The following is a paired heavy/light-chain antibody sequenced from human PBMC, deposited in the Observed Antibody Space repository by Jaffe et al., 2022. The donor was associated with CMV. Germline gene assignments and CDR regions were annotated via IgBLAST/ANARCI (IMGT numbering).Heavy chain of an antibody. J-gene: IGHJ6*02. CDR3: ARRGYCSGGSCYGVYYYYGMDV. CDR1: GYTFTSYD. V-gene: IGHV1-8*01. D-gene: IGHD2-15*01. CDR2: MNPNSGNT. Sequence: QVQLVQSGAEVKKPGASVKVSCKASGYTFTSYDINWVRQATGQGLEWMGWMNPNSGNTGYAQKFQGRVTMTRNTSISTAYMELSSLRSEDTAVYYCARRGYCSGGSCYGVYYYYGMDVWGQGTTVTVSS.
Light chain of an antibody. CDR1: ALPKQY. J-gene: IGLJ2*01. CDR2: KDS. V-gene: IGLV3-25*03. Sequence: SYELTQPPSVSVSPGQTARITCSGDALPKQYAYWYQQKPGQAPVLVIYKDSERPSGIPERFSGSSSGTTVTLTISGVQAEDEADYYCQSADSSGTSVVFGGGTKLTVL. CDR3: QSADSSGTSVV.